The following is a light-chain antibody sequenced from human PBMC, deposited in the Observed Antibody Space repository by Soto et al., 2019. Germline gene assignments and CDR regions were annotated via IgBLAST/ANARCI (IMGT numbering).Light chain of an antibody. J-gene: IGKJ3*01. CDR2: AAS. Sequence: DIQMTQSPSSLSASVGDRVTITCRASQGISNYLAWYQQKPGKVPKLLIYAASTLQSGVPSRFSGSGSGTDFTLTISRLQPEDVATYYCQKYNSGPRTFGPGTKVDIK. CDR1: QGISNY. V-gene: IGKV1-27*01. CDR3: QKYNSGPRT.